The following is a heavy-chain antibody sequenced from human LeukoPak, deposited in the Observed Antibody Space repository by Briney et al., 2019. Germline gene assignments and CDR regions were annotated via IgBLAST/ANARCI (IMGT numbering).Heavy chain of an antibody. CDR2: ISSSGSTI. CDR1: GFTFSSYE. CDR3: ARVEAAAGYYYYGMDV. V-gene: IGHV3-48*03. D-gene: IGHD6-13*01. Sequence: PGGSPRLSCAASGFTFSSYEMNWVRQAPGKGLEWVSYISSSGSTIYYADSVKGRFTISRDNAKNSLYLQMNSLRAEDTAVYYCARVEAAAGYYYYGMDVWGQGTTVTVSS. J-gene: IGHJ6*02.